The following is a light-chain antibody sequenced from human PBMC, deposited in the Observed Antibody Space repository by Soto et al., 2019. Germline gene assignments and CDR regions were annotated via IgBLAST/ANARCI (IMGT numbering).Light chain of an antibody. Sequence: QSALTQPASVSGSPGQSITISCAGTSSDVGFYKSVSWYQHHPGRAPKLIIYEVSKRPSGVPDRFSGSKSGNTASLTVSGLQAEDEADYYCSSYAGSNNWVFGGGTQLTVL. CDR3: SSYAGSNNWV. V-gene: IGLV2-8*01. J-gene: IGLJ3*02. CDR1: SSDVGFYKS. CDR2: EVS.